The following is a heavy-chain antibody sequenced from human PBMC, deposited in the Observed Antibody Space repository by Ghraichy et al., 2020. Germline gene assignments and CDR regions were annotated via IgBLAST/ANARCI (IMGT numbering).Heavy chain of an antibody. V-gene: IGHV3-21*01. D-gene: IGHD7-27*01. CDR3: ARDPLTGEGIYYYYYYMDV. J-gene: IGHJ6*03. CDR1: GFTFSSYS. CDR2: ISSSSSYI. Sequence: GSLRLSCAASGFTFSSYSMNWVRQAPGKGLEWVSSISSSSSYIYYADSVKGRFTISRDNAKNSLYLQMNSLRAEDTAVYYCARDPLTGEGIYYYYYYMDVWGKGTTVTVSS.